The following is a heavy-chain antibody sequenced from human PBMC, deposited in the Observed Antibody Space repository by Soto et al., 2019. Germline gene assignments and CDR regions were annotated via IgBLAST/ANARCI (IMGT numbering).Heavy chain of an antibody. CDR3: VRGTPTPGLDI. D-gene: IGHD1-7*01. CDR1: GFRFSYYP. V-gene: IGHV3-7*03. J-gene: IGHJ6*02. Sequence: GGSLRLSCVGSGFRFSYYPLNWARQAPGQGLEWVANINSRGTSTNYVDSVRGRFSTSRDSTRNSLYLNMDSLRVEDTATYYCVRGTPTPGLDIWGRGTTVTVSS. CDR2: INSRGTST.